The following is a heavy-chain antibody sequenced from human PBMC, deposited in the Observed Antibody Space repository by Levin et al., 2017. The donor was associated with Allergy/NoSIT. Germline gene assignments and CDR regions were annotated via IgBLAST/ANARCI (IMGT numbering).Heavy chain of an antibody. D-gene: IGHD6-19*01. CDR2: IKQDGSET. J-gene: IGHJ6*02. CDR3: AREEGWGYHFGMDV. Sequence: ETLSLTCAASGFTFTTFWMTWVRQAPGKGLEWVANIKQDGSETYYVDSVKGRFTISRDNGKNSVYLQMNSLRVDDTAVYYCAREEGWGYHFGMDVWGQGTTVTVSS. CDR1: GFTFTTFW. V-gene: IGHV3-7*01.